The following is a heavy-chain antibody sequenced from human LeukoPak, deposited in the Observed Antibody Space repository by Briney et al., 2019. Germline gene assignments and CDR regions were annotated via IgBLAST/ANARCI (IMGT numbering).Heavy chain of an antibody. J-gene: IGHJ6*03. CDR3: AKFMGSGSYELYYYYYYYMDV. D-gene: IGHD3-10*01. V-gene: IGHV3-23*01. CDR1: GFTFSSYA. Sequence: GASLRLSYAASGFTFSSYAMSWVRQAPGKGLEWVSAISGSGGSTYYADSVKGRFTISRDNSKTTLYLQMNSLRAEDTAVYYCAKFMGSGSYELYYYYYYYMDVWGKGTTVTVSS. CDR2: ISGSGGST.